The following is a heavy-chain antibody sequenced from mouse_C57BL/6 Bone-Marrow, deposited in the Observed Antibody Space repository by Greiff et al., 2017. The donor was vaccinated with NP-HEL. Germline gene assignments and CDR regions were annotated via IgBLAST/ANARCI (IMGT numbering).Heavy chain of an antibody. CDR2: IYPGGGYT. Sequence: QVQLQQSGAELVRPGTSVKMSCKASGYTFTNYWIGWAKQRPGHGLEWIGDIYPGGGYTNYNEKFKGKATLTADKSSSTAYMQFSSLTSEDSAIYCCARHYGYDYYAMDYWGQGTSVTVSS. D-gene: IGHD2-2*01. CDR1: GYTFTNYW. J-gene: IGHJ4*01. CDR3: ARHYGYDYYAMDY. V-gene: IGHV1-63*01.